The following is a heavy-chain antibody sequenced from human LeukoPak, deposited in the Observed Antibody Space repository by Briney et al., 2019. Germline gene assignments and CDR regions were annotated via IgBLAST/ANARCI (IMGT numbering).Heavy chain of an antibody. V-gene: IGHV3-48*03. CDR3: ARSLQWLGIFFDY. CDR1: GSSFSSYG. Sequence: GGSLRLSCVASGSSFSSYGMNWVRQAPGKGLEWVSYISSSGSTIYYADSVKGRFTISRDNAKNSLYLQMNSLRGDDTAVYYCARSLQWLGIFFDYWGQGTLVTVSS. CDR2: ISSSGSTI. D-gene: IGHD6-19*01. J-gene: IGHJ4*02.